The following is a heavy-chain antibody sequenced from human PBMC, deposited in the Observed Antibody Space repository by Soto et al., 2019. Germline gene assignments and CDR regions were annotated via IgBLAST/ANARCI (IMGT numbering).Heavy chain of an antibody. V-gene: IGHV4-39*01. Sequence: QLQLQESGPGLVKPSETLSLTCTVSGGSISSSSYYWGWIRQPPGKGLEWIGSIYYRGSTYYNPSLQSRVTISVDTSKNQFSLKLSSVTAADTAVYYCARGAPYYDILTGRGMVDYWGQGTLVTVSS. CDR1: GGSISSSSYY. CDR2: IYYRGST. J-gene: IGHJ4*02. D-gene: IGHD3-9*01. CDR3: ARGAPYYDILTGRGMVDY.